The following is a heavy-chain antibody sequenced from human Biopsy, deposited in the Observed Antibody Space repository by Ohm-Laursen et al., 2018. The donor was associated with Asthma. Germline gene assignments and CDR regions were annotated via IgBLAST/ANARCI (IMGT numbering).Heavy chain of an antibody. CDR2: MDHDGREK. Sequence: SLGLSFPPSRFTFLHHLLNWLRPVPGRGLAWVATMDHDGREKNHVDSLKARVTISRDNAKNSLYLQMISLRAEDTAVYYCASTLEFWSTKNAEHYQLWGQGTLVTVSS. V-gene: IGHV3-7*01. D-gene: IGHD3-3*01. CDR3: ASTLEFWSTKNAEHYQL. CDR1: RFTFLHHL. J-gene: IGHJ1*01.